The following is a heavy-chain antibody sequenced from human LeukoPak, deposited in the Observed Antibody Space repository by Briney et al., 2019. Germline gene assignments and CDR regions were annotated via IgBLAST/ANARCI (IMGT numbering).Heavy chain of an antibody. CDR3: ARITDGRDGYNYYYGMDV. Sequence: PSETLSLTCTVSGGSMTSYYWSWSRQPPGKGLEWIGYIYNSGSTNYNPSLKSRVTISVDTSKKQFSLKLSSVTAADTAVHYCARITDGRDGYNYYYGMDVWGQGTTVTVSS. J-gene: IGHJ6*02. D-gene: IGHD5-24*01. CDR1: GGSMTSYY. CDR2: IYNSGST. V-gene: IGHV4-59*01.